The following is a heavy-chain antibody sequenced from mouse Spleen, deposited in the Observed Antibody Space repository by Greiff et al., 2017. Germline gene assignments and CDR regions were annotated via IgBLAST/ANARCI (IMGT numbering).Heavy chain of an antibody. CDR2: INPYNGGT. Sequence: EVKLQESGPVLVKPGASVKMSCKASGYTFTDYCMNWVKQSHVKSLEWIGIINPYNGGTSYNQKFKGKATLTVDKSSSTAYMELNSLTSEDSAVYYCARGTDWYFDVWGAGTTVTVSS. D-gene: IGHD3-3*01. CDR3: ARGTDWYFDV. V-gene: IGHV1-19*01. J-gene: IGHJ1*01. CDR1: GYTFTDYC.